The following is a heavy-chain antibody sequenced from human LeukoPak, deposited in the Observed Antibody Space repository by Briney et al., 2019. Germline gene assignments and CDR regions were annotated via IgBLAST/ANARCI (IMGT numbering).Heavy chain of an antibody. CDR1: GFTFSSYS. V-gene: IGHV3-21*01. J-gene: IGHJ4*02. CDR2: ISSSSSYI. CDR3: ARGYDILTGSPLPLDY. D-gene: IGHD3-9*01. Sequence: PGGSLRLSCAASGFTFSSYSMNWVRQAPGKGLEWVSSISSSSSYIYYADSVKGRFTISRDNAKNSLYLQMNSLRAEDTAVYYCARGYDILTGSPLPLDYWGQGTLVTVSS.